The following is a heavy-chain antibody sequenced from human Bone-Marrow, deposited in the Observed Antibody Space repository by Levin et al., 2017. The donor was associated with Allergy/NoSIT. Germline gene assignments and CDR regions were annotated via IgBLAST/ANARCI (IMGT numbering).Heavy chain of an antibody. CDR3: AKTGRYYDSSGYLDY. D-gene: IGHD3-22*01. J-gene: IGHJ4*02. V-gene: IGHV3-30*18. Sequence: GGSLRLSCAASGFTFSSYGMHWVRQAPGKGLEWVAVISYDGSNKYYADSVKGRFTISRDNSKNTLYLQMNSLRAEDTAVYYCAKTGRYYDSSGYLDYWGQGTLVTVSS. CDR2: ISYDGSNK. CDR1: GFTFSSYG.